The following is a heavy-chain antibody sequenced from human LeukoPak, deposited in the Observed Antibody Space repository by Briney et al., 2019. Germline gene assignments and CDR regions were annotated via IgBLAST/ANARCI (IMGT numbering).Heavy chain of an antibody. D-gene: IGHD3-22*01. CDR1: GFTFSSYA. CDR2: ISYDGSNK. J-gene: IGHJ4*02. Sequence: GGSLRLSCAASGFTFSSYATHWVRQAPGKGLEWVAVISYDGSNKYYADSVKGRFTISRDNSKNTLYLQMNSLRAEDTAVYYCARSYDSSGYYLAVYFDYWGQGTLVTVSS. V-gene: IGHV3-30-3*02. CDR3: ARSYDSSGYYLAVYFDY.